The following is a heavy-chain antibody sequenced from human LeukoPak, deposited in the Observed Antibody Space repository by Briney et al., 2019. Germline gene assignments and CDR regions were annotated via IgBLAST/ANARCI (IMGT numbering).Heavy chain of an antibody. CDR2: IYSGGST. J-gene: IGHJ4*02. Sequence: SETLSPTCTVSGGSISSSNYYWGWIRQPPGKGLEWIGSIYSGGSTYHNPSLKSRVTISVDTSKNQVSLKLSSVTAADTAVYYCARHGVTSSGYYWDWGQGTLVTVSS. D-gene: IGHD3-22*01. V-gene: IGHV4-39*01. CDR3: ARHGVTSSGYYWD. CDR1: GGSISSSNYY.